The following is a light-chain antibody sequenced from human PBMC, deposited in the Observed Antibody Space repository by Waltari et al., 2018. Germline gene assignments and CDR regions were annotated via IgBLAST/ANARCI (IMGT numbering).Light chain of an antibody. Sequence: IRLTQSPSSLSASVGDRVTITCRASQGIASYLAWYQLKPGRAPKLLLYAASTLQSGVPSRFSGSGSGTDFSLTISSLQPEDFATYYCQQLDSYPPNFGGGTKVEIK. CDR3: QQLDSYPPN. V-gene: IGKV1-9*01. CDR2: AAS. CDR1: QGIASY. J-gene: IGKJ4*01.